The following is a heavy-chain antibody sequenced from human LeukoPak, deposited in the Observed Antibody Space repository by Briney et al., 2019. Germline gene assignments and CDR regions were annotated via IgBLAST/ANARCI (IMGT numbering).Heavy chain of an antibody. CDR3: ARAGGGIAVAGLDY. J-gene: IGHJ4*02. CDR2: INSDGSST. V-gene: IGHV3-74*01. Sequence: GGSLRLSCAASGFTFSSYWMHWVRQAPGKGLVWVSRINSDGSSTSYADSVKGRFTISRDNAKNTLYLQMNSLRAEDTAVYYCARAGGGIAVAGLDYWGQGTLVTVSS. CDR1: GFTFSSYW. D-gene: IGHD6-19*01.